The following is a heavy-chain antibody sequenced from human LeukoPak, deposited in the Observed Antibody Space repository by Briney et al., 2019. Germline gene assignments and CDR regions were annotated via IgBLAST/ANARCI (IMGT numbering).Heavy chain of an antibody. J-gene: IGHJ6*02. D-gene: IGHD5-12*01. CDR1: GFTFSNSA. CDR2: IYSGGST. V-gene: IGHV3-53*04. Sequence: GGSLRLSCAASGFTFSNSAMSWVRQAPGKGLEWVSVIYSGGSTYYADSVKGRFTISRHNSKNTLYLQMNSLRAEDTAVYYCARGGYSGYDWDYYYYGMDVWGQGTTVTVSS. CDR3: ARGGYSGYDWDYYYYGMDV.